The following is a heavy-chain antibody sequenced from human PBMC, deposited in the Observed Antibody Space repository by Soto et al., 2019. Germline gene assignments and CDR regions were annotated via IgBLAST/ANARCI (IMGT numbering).Heavy chain of an antibody. Sequence: QVQLVQSGAEVKKPGSSVKVSCKASGGTFSTYAISWVRQAPGQGLEWMGGVIPILGTTNNAQKFQGRVTNTADEATGPAYMEVSSLSSAVTAVYFCARPVGTSYFNDMDVWGNGSPVAVSS. V-gene: IGHV1-69*12. D-gene: IGHD1-1*01. CDR3: ARPVGTSYFNDMDV. CDR1: GGTFSTYA. J-gene: IGHJ6*04. CDR2: VIPILGTT.